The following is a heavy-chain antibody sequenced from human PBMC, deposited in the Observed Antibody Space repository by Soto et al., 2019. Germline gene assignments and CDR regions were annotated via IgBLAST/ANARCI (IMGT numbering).Heavy chain of an antibody. CDR2: ISGGGDST. Sequence: GGSLRLSSAASGFTFSSYAMSWVRQAPGKGLEWVSVISGGGDSTYYAASVKGRFTISRDTSKNTLFLQMSSLRADDTAVYYCAKDLGSAWYSPPDYWGQGTLVTVSS. J-gene: IGHJ4*02. CDR1: GFTFSSYA. D-gene: IGHD6-19*01. V-gene: IGHV3-23*01. CDR3: AKDLGSAWYSPPDY.